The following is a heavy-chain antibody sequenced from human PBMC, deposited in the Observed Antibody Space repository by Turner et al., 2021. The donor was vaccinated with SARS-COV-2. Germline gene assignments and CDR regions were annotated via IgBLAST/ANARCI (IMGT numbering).Heavy chain of an antibody. CDR2: INHSGST. Sequence: QVQLQQWGAGLLKPSETLSISCAVHGGSFRGYYWSWIRQPPGKGLDWIGEINHSGSTNYNPSLKSRISISIDTAKNQFSLNLNSVTAADTAVYYCARAGREGFDPWGQGTLVTVSS. CDR1: GGSFRGYY. J-gene: IGHJ5*02. D-gene: IGHD1-26*01. V-gene: IGHV4-34*01. CDR3: ARAGREGFDP.